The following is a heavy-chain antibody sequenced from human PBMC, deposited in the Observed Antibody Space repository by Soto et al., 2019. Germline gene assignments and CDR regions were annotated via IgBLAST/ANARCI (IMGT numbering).Heavy chain of an antibody. CDR3: AKGRGGSGSLTPRVDF. V-gene: IGHV3-23*01. CDR1: GFTFNNYA. Sequence: EVQLLESGGGLVQPGGSLRLSCAASGFTFNNYAMTWVRQAPGKGLEWVSAISGGGDTTSYADSVKGRFTVSRDGSTNTLYLKMSSRRAEDTALYYCAKGRGGSGSLTPRVDFWGQGTLVTVSS. CDR2: ISGGGDTT. J-gene: IGHJ4*02. D-gene: IGHD3-10*01.